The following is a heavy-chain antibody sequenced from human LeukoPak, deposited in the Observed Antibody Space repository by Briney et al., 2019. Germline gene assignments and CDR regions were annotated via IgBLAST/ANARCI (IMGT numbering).Heavy chain of an antibody. CDR1: GLTFSRYA. D-gene: IGHD1-14*01. Sequence: GGSLRLSCAASGLTFSRYAMNWVRQAPGKGLEWVSSISGSGESTYYADSVKGRFTISRDNSKNTLYLQMNSLRAEDTAVYYCAKPARTDYADYWGQGTLVTVSS. V-gene: IGHV3-23*01. CDR3: AKPARTDYADY. CDR2: ISGSGEST. J-gene: IGHJ4*02.